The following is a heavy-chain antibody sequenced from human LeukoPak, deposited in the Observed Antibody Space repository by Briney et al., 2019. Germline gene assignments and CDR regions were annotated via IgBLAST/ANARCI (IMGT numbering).Heavy chain of an antibody. Sequence: PGGSLRLSCAASGFTFSSYSMNWVRQAPGKGLEWVSYISSSSSTIYYADSVKGRFTISRDNAKNSLYLQMNSLRAEDTAVYYCAKLGGVTTGTSWWYWGQGTLVTVSS. CDR1: GFTFSSYS. D-gene: IGHD1-1*01. CDR2: ISSSSSTI. V-gene: IGHV3-48*04. J-gene: IGHJ4*02. CDR3: AKLGGVTTGTSWWY.